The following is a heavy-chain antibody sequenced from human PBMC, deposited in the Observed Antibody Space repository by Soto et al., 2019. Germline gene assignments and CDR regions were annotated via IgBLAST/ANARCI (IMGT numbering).Heavy chain of an antibody. V-gene: IGHV3-23*01. CDR2: VGVDYVT. Sequence: EVQLLESGGGLIQPGGSLRLSCATFGFSFSNYAMSWVRQAPGKGLEWVSAVGVDYVTYYADAVRGRFTISRDNSKNTLYLQMNSRRDEDTALYYCAKAKGAYDHTGPDQWGQGTLVTVSS. CDR3: AKAKGAYDHTGPDQ. CDR1: GFSFSNYA. J-gene: IGHJ4*02. D-gene: IGHD3-22*01.